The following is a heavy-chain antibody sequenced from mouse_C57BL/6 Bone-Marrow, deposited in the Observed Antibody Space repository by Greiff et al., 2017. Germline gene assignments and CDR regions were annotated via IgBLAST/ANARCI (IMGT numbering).Heavy chain of an antibody. J-gene: IGHJ2*01. Sequence: QVQLQQPGAELMKPGASVKLSCKATGYTFTAYWIEWVKQRPGHGLEWIGEILPGSGSTNYNVKFKGKATFTADTSSNTAYMQLSSLTTEDSAIYYCFYGSSFDYWGQGTTLTVSS. CDR1: GYTFTAYW. V-gene: IGHV1-9*01. CDR3: FYGSSFDY. D-gene: IGHD1-1*01. CDR2: ILPGSGST.